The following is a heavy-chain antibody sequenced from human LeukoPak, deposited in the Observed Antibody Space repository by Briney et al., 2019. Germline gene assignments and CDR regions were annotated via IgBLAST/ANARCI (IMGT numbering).Heavy chain of an antibody. CDR2: ISYDGSNK. Sequence: GRSLRLCWAAAGFTFNNCGVRLVRQAPSKGLEWVAFISYDGSNKYYADSVRGRFTISRDNSKNTLFLQMNSLRAEDTTVYSSAKRHGRSGYYYPLDYWGQGTPVTVSS. D-gene: IGHD3-22*01. CDR1: GFTFNNCG. CDR3: AKRHGRSGYYYPLDY. V-gene: IGHV3-30*18. J-gene: IGHJ4*02.